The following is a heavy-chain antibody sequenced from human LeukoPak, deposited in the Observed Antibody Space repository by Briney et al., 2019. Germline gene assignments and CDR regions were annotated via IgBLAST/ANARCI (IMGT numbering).Heavy chain of an antibody. CDR2: IKSKTDGGRT. Sequence: PGGSLRLSCAASGFTFNNAWMTWVRQAPGKGLEWVGRIKSKTDGGRTDYAARVKGRLIISRDDSKNTLYLQMNSLKTEDTAVYYCTTGLTMVRGLMSYSDYWGQGTLVTVSS. CDR3: TTGLTMVRGLMSYSDY. D-gene: IGHD3-10*01. J-gene: IGHJ4*02. CDR1: GFTFNNAW. V-gene: IGHV3-15*01.